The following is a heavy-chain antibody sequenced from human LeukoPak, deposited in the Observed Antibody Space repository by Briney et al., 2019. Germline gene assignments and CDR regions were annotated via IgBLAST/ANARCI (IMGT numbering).Heavy chain of an antibody. CDR2: INHSGST. Sequence: PSETLSLTCAVYGGSFSGYYRSWIRQPPGKGLEWIGEINHSGSTNYNPSLKSRVTISVDTSKNQFSLKLSSVTAADTAVYYCARGLRYITIFGVSHAFDIGAQGTMVTVSS. V-gene: IGHV4-34*01. CDR3: ARGLRYITIFGVSHAFDI. D-gene: IGHD3-3*01. CDR1: GGSFSGYY. J-gene: IGHJ3*02.